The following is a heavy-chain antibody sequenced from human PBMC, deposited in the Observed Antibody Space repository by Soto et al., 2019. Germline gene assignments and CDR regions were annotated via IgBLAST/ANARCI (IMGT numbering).Heavy chain of an antibody. CDR2: MNPNSGNT. V-gene: IGHV1-8*01. D-gene: IGHD6-13*01. CDR3: AREGYSSSSIYYYYYMDV. Sequence: GASVKVSCKASGYTFTSYDINWVRQATGQGLEWIGWMNPNSGNTGYAQKFQGRVTMTRNTSISTAYMELSSLRSEDTAVYYCAREGYSSSSIYYYYYMDVWGKGTTVTVSS. J-gene: IGHJ6*03. CDR1: GYTFTSYD.